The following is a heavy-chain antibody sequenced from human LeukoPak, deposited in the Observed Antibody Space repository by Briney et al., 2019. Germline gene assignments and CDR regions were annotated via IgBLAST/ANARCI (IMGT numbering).Heavy chain of an antibody. D-gene: IGHD2-2*01. V-gene: IGHV3-23*01. Sequence: GGSLRLSCAASGFTFNSYALYWVRQAPGKGLEWVSTISSSGGTTSCTDSVKGRFTISRDNSKNTLYLQMNGLRAADTAIYYCAKRVCSSVSCPFDHWGQGTLVTVSS. CDR2: ISSSGGTT. CDR1: GFTFNSYA. CDR3: AKRVCSSVSCPFDH. J-gene: IGHJ4*02.